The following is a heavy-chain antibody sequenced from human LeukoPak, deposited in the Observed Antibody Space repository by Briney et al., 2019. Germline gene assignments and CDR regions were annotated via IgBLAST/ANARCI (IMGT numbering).Heavy chain of an antibody. CDR2: IIPVFGTA. V-gene: IGHV1-69*05. J-gene: IGHJ4*02. D-gene: IGHD3-22*01. CDR3: ARALANYYDKYCDS. CDR1: GGTFSSYA. Sequence: GSSVKVSCKASGGTFSSYAISWVRQAPGQGLEWMGGIIPVFGTANYAQKFQGRVTITTDESTSTAYMELSSLRSEDTAVYYCARALANYYDKYCDSWGQGTLVTVSS.